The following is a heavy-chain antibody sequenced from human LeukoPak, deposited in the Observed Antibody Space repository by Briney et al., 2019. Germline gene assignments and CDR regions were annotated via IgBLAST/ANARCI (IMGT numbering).Heavy chain of an antibody. CDR2: IRHDESEK. Sequence: GGSLRLSCTVSGFTFSSYWMTWVRQAPGKGLEWVANIRHDESEKYYVDSVKGRFTISRDNAKNSLYLQMNSLRAEDTAVYYCARVRDGYNKEGAYFDYWGQGTLVTVSS. CDR1: GFTFSSYW. J-gene: IGHJ4*02. V-gene: IGHV3-7*02. D-gene: IGHD5-24*01. CDR3: ARVRDGYNKEGAYFDY.